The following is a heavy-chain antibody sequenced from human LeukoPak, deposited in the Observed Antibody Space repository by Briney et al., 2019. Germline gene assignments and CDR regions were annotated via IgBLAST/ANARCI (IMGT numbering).Heavy chain of an antibody. D-gene: IGHD6-6*01. J-gene: IGHJ4*02. Sequence: GGSLRLSCAASGVTFSSNSMNWVRQAPRKGREWVSSISISSSYIYYDNPVNGRFTISRDNAKNSLYLQMNSLRAEDTAVYYCARDSLYGSWSGEYGYWGQGTLVTVSS. V-gene: IGHV3-21*01. CDR1: GVTFSSNS. CDR3: ARDSLYGSWSGEYGY. CDR2: ISISSSYI.